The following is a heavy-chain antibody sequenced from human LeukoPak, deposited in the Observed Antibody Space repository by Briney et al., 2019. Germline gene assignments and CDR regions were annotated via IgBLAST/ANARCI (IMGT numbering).Heavy chain of an antibody. D-gene: IGHD3-10*01. J-gene: IGHJ6*02. CDR3: ARAMAMVRGVRRYYYYGMDV. V-gene: IGHV3-74*01. Sequence: GGSLRLSCAASGFTFSSYWMHWVRQAPGKGLVWVSRINSDGSSTNYADSAKGRFTISRDNAKNTLYLQMNSLRAEDTAVYYCARAMAMVRGVRRYYYYGMDVWGQGTTVTVSS. CDR1: GFTFSSYW. CDR2: INSDGSST.